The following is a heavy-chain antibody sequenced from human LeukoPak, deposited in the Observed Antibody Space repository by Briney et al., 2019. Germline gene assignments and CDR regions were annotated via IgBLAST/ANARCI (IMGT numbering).Heavy chain of an antibody. CDR3: AKASWGMDV. CDR1: GFTFANAG. J-gene: IGHJ6*02. Sequence: PGMSLRLSCAASGFTFANAGMHWVRQAPGKGLEWVSYISSSSSTIYYADSVKGRFTISRDNAKNSLYLQMNSLRAEDTAVYYCAKASWGMDVWGQGSSVIVS. CDR2: ISSSSSTI. V-gene: IGHV3-48*01.